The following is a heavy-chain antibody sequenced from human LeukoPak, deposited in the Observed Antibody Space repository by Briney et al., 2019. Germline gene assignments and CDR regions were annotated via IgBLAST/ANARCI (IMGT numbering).Heavy chain of an antibody. D-gene: IGHD3-3*01. CDR3: ARGPRITIFGVVIIRSPMDV. CDR1: GGSFSGYY. CDR2: INHNGST. V-gene: IGHV4-34*01. Sequence: SETLSLTCAVYGGSFSGYYWSWIRQPPGKGLEWIGEINHNGSTNYNPSLKSRVTISVDTSKNQFSLKLSSVTAADTAVYYCARGPRITIFGVVIIRSPMDVWGKGTTVTVSS. J-gene: IGHJ6*03.